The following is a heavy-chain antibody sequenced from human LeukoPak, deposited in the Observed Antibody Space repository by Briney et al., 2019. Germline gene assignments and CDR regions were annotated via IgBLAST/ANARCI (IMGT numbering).Heavy chain of an antibody. Sequence: GRSLRLSCAASGFTFDDYAMHWVRQAPGKGLEWVSGISWNSGSIGYADSVKGRFTISRDNAKNSLYLQMNSLRAEDTALYYCAKDITFSSGWYFDYWGQGTLVTVSS. CDR3: AKDITFSSGWYFDY. D-gene: IGHD6-19*01. J-gene: IGHJ4*02. V-gene: IGHV3-9*01. CDR2: ISWNSGSI. CDR1: GFTFDDYA.